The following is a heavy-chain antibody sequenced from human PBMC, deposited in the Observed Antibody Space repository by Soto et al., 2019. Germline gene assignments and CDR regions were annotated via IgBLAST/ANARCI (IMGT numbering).Heavy chain of an antibody. Sequence: PSETLSLTCTVSGGSISSSSYYWGWIRQPPGKGLERIGSIYYSGSTYYNPSLKSRVTISVDTSKNQFSLKLSSVTAADTAVHYWASHHVFWGVLNNWFDPGGQETLVT. D-gene: IGHD3-3*01. V-gene: IGHV4-39*01. CDR2: IYYSGST. CDR1: GGSISSSSYY. J-gene: IGHJ5*02. CDR3: ASHHVFWGVLNNWFDP.